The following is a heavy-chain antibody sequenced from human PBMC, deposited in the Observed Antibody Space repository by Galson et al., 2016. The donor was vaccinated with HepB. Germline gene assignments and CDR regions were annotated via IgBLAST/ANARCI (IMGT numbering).Heavy chain of an antibody. Sequence: LSLTCTVSGGSISSGDYYWSWIRQPPGKGLEWIGYFYYSGTTYYNPSLKSRSTISVDTSKNQFSLKLSSVTAADTAVYYCARVHLGSNWSNNWFDSWGQGTLVTVSS. CDR3: ARVHLGSNWSNNWFDS. CDR1: GGSISSGDYY. CDR2: FYYSGTT. J-gene: IGHJ5*01. V-gene: IGHV4-30-4*01. D-gene: IGHD6-13*01.